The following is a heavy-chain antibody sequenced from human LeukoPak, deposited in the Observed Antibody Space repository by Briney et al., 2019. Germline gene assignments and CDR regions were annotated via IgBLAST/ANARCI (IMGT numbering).Heavy chain of an antibody. J-gene: IGHJ4*02. V-gene: IGHV5-51*01. D-gene: IGHD3-10*01. Sequence: GESLKISCKGSGYSFTSYWIGWVRQMPGKGLEWMGIIYAGDSDTRYSPSFQGQVTISADKSISTAYLQWSSLKASDTAMYYCARHGRGITMVRGVISGYWGQGTLVTVSS. CDR3: ARHGRGITMVRGVISGY. CDR1: GYSFTSYW. CDR2: IYAGDSDT.